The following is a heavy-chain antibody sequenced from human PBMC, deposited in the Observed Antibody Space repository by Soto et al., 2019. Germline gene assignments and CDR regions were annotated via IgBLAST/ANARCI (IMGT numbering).Heavy chain of an antibody. Sequence: SEPLSLNCKVSGSSISSGAYYWSWIRQHPGKGLEWIGFIYYGGNTYYNPSLESRVNISVDTSRNQFSLKLSSVTAADTAVYYCARAQRGLRFLEWLPLYGMDVWGQGTTVT. CDR2: IYYGGNT. D-gene: IGHD3-3*01. V-gene: IGHV4-31*03. J-gene: IGHJ6*02. CDR1: GSSISSGAYY. CDR3: ARAQRGLRFLEWLPLYGMDV.